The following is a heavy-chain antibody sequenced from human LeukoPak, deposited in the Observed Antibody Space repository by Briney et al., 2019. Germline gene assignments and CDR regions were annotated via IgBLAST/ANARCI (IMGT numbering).Heavy chain of an antibody. V-gene: IGHV4-39*07. D-gene: IGHD4-17*01. CDR2: IYYSGST. J-gene: IGHJ4*02. Sequence: PSETLSLTGTVSGGSISSSSCYWGWIRQPPGKGLEWIGSIYYSGSTYYNPSLKSRVTISVDTSKNQFSLKLSSVTAADTAVYYCARDADYGDYVFHYWGQGTLVTVSS. CDR3: ARDADYGDYVFHY. CDR1: GGSISSSSCY.